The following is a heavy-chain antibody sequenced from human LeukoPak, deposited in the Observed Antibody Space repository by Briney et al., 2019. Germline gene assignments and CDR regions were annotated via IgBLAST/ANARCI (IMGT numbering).Heavy chain of an antibody. CDR3: ARAEDSSHCSSTSCYGVWFDP. CDR1: GGTFSSYA. CDR2: IIPIFGTA. J-gene: IGHJ5*02. Sequence: SVKVSCKASGGTFSSYAISWVRQAPGQGLEWMGGIIPIFGTANYAQKFQGRVTITADESTSTASMELSSLRSEDTAVYYCARAEDSSHCSSTSCYGVWFDPWGQGTLVTVSS. D-gene: IGHD2-2*01. V-gene: IGHV1-69*13.